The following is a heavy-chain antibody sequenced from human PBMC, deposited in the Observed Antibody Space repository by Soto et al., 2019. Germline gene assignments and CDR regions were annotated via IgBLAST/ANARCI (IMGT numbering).Heavy chain of an antibody. CDR3: ARLVYDTRLNYMYFDF. CDR2: IFXXGTA. Sequence: ETLSLTCAVSGVSLTSGNWWTWVRQSPQRGLEYIGEIFXXGTANXYXXXXXXVAMSVDTSRNQFSLKLTSLTAADTAVYFCARLVYDTRLNYMYFDFWGPGTLVTVS. CDR1: GVSLTSGNW. V-gene: IGHV4-4*01. J-gene: IGHJ4*02. D-gene: IGHD3-10*01.